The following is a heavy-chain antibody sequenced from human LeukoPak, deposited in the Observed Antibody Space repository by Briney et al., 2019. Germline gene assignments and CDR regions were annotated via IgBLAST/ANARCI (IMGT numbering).Heavy chain of an antibody. CDR1: AGTFSSYA. D-gene: IGHD3-10*01. CDR3: AGGPPSWYFDY. J-gene: IGHJ4*02. CDR2: IIPIFGTA. Sequence: SVKVSCKASAGTFSSYAISWVRQAPGQGLEWMGGIIPIFGTANYAQKFQGRVTITTDESTSTAYMELSSLRSEDTAVYYCAGGPPSWYFDYWGQGTLVTVSS. V-gene: IGHV1-69*05.